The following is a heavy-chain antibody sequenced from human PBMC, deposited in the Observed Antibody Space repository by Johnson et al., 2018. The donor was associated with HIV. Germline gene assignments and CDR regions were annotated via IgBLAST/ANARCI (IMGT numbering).Heavy chain of an antibody. Sequence: VQLVESGGGLIQPGGSLRLSCAASGFTFSNAWMSWVRQAPGKGLEWVANIKQDGSEKYYVDSVKGRFTISRDNAKNSLYLQMNSLRAEDTAVYYCARAGLDAFDIWGQGTMGSVSS. V-gene: IGHV3-7*02. J-gene: IGHJ3*02. CDR3: ARAGLDAFDI. CDR2: IKQDGSEK. CDR1: GFTFSNAW.